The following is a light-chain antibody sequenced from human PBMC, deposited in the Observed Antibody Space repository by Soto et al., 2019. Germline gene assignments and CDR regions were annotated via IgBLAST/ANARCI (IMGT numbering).Light chain of an antibody. CDR3: QQYRSWPRT. CDR2: GAS. V-gene: IGKV3-15*01. Sequence: DIVLTQSPGTLSLSPGETATLSCRASQRVDISLAWYQQKPGQAPRLLIYGASTRATDMPGTFSGRGSGTEFTLTISSLRPEDFAVYYCQQYRSWPRTFGQGTKVDIK. J-gene: IGKJ1*01. CDR1: QRVDIS.